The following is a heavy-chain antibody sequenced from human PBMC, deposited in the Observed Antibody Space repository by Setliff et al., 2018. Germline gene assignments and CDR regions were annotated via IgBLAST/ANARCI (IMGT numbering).Heavy chain of an antibody. CDR1: GFSFSTFG. CDR3: TRSRAPRVVLAADFDL. CDR2: ISPYSGET. Sequence: ASVKVSCKTSGFSFSTFGFSWVRQAPGQGLEWMGWISPYSGETNYAQKFQDRLSVTADTSSKTTYMELRSLTSDDMAVYFCTRSRAPRVVLAADFDLWGQGTLVTVSS. J-gene: IGHJ4*02. V-gene: IGHV1-18*03. D-gene: IGHD2-15*01.